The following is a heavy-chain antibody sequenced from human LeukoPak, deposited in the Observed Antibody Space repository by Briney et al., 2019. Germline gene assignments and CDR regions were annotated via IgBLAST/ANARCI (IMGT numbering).Heavy chain of an antibody. Sequence: PGGSLRLSCAASGFTFSSYAMSRVRQAPGKGLEWVSAISGSGGSTYYADSVKGRFTISRDNSKNTLYLQMNSLRAEDTAVYYCAKDLLLWFGELTMVTATHFDYWGQGTLVTVSS. D-gene: IGHD3-10*01. CDR1: GFTFSSYA. V-gene: IGHV3-23*01. CDR2: ISGSGGST. CDR3: AKDLLLWFGELTMVTATHFDY. J-gene: IGHJ4*02.